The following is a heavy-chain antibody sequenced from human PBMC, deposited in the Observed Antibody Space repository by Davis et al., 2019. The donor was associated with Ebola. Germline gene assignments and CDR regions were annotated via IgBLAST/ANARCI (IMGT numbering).Heavy chain of an antibody. V-gene: IGHV5-10-1*01. Sequence: GESLNTSCKGSGYSFTSYWISWVRQMPGKGLEWMGRIDPSDSYTNYSPSFQGHVTISADKSISTAYLQWSSLKASDTAMYYCASLRFLEWFTFDYWGQGTLVTVSS. CDR2: IDPSDSYT. D-gene: IGHD3-3*01. CDR3: ASLRFLEWFTFDY. J-gene: IGHJ4*02. CDR1: GYSFTSYW.